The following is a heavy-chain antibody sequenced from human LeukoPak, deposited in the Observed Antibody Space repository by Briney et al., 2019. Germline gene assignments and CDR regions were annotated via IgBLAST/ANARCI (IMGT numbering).Heavy chain of an antibody. CDR3: ARLYYDILTDPNYFDS. CDR1: GYSFSNYW. D-gene: IGHD3-9*01. Sequence: GESLKISCXGSGYSFSNYWIGWVREMPGKGLEWVGIILPGNSDTRYSPSFQGQVTMSADKSISTAYLQWSSLKAADTAMYYCARLYYDILTDPNYFDSWGQGTLVTVSS. CDR2: ILPGNSDT. V-gene: IGHV5-51*01. J-gene: IGHJ4*02.